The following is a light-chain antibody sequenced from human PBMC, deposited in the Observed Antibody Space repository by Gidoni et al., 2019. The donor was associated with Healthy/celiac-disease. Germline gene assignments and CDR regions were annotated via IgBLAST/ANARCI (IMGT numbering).Light chain of an antibody. CDR1: SSDVSGYNY. CDR2: EVS. J-gene: IGLJ1*01. V-gene: IGLV2-8*01. CDR3: SSDAGSNNFV. Sequence: QSALTQPPSASGSPGHSVTISCTGTSSDVSGYNYVSWYQQHPGKAPTLMINEVSKRPSGVPDRLSCAKSGNTASPPVSGRQAAEEADYYCSSDAGSNNFVFGTGTKVTVL.